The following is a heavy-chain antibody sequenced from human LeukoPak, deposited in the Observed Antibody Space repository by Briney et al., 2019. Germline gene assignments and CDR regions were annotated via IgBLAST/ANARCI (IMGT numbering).Heavy chain of an antibody. CDR1: GGSISSGGYY. Sequence: SQTLSLTCTVSGGSISSGGYYWSWIRQHPGKGLEWIGYIYYSGSTYYNPSLKSRVTISVDTSKNQFPLKLSSVTAADTAVYYCARAEIDCSSTSCKNYFDYWGQGTLVTVSS. V-gene: IGHV4-31*03. J-gene: IGHJ4*02. D-gene: IGHD2-2*01. CDR3: ARAEIDCSSTSCKNYFDY. CDR2: IYYSGST.